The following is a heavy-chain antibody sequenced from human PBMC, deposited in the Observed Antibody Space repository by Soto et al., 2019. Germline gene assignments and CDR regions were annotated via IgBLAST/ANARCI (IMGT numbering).Heavy chain of an antibody. CDR1: GGSFSGYS. CDR3: ARDEITGLFDY. V-gene: IGHV4-34*01. D-gene: IGHD2-8*02. CDR2: INHSGST. Sequence: PXXTLSLPFAVYGGSFSGYSWPWIRQPPGTGPEWIGEINHSGSTNYNPSLKSRVTISVDTSKNQFSLKLTSVTAADTALYYCARDEITGLFDYWGQGTLVTVS. J-gene: IGHJ4*02.